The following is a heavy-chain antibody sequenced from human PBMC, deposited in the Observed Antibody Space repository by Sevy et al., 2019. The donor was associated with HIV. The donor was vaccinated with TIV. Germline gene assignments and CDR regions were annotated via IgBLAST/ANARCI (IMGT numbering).Heavy chain of an antibody. J-gene: IGHJ6*02. CDR2: ISGSGGST. V-gene: IGHV3-23*01. CDR3: ARKYCSSTSCAPYGMDV. Sequence: GGSLRLSCAASGFTFSSYAMSWDRQAPGKGLEWVSAISGSGGSTYYADSVKGRFTISRDNSKNTLYLQMNSLRAEDTAVYYCARKYCSSTSCAPYGMDVWGQGTTVTVSS. D-gene: IGHD2-2*01. CDR1: GFTFSSYA.